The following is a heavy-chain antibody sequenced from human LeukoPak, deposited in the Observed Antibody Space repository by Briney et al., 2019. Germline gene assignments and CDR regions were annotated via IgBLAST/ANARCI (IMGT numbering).Heavy chain of an antibody. V-gene: IGHV1-8*01. J-gene: IGHJ4*02. CDR3: ARGYDSSGYFSD. D-gene: IGHD3-22*01. CDR1: GYTFTSYD. CDR2: MNPNSGNT. Sequence: ASVKVSCKASGYTFTSYDINWVRQATGQGLEWMGWMNPNSGNTGYAQKFQGRVTMTRNTSISTAYMELSSLRSEDTAVYYCARGYDSSGYFSDWGQGTLVTVSS.